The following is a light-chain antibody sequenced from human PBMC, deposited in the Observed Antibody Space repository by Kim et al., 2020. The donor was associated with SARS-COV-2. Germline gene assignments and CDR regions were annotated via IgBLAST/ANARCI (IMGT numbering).Light chain of an antibody. Sequence: GQSITISCTGTDSDVGDYNYVSWYQQHPGKATKLMIYDVSQRPSGVANRFSGSKSGNTASLAISGLQAEDEAAYYCSSYTSSSTWVFGGGTQLTVL. J-gene: IGLJ3*02. CDR3: SSYTSSSTWV. CDR1: DSDVGDYNY. V-gene: IGLV2-14*03. CDR2: DVS.